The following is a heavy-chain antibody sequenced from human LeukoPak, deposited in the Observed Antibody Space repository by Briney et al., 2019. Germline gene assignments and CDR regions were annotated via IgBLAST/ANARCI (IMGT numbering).Heavy chain of an antibody. CDR3: TSFLKI. CDR2: ISSTSSTI. Sequence: GGSLRLSCAASGFIFSSYEMNWVRQAPGKGLEWVSYISSTSSTIKYADPVKGRFTISRDNAKNSVYLQMNSLRAEDTAVYYCTSFLKIWGQGTLVTVSS. V-gene: IGHV3-48*03. CDR1: GFIFSSYE. J-gene: IGHJ4*02.